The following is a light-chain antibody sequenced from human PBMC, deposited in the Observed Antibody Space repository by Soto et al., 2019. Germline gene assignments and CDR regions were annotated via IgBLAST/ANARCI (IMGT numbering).Light chain of an antibody. CDR1: QSIDGW. V-gene: IGKV1-5*03. CDR3: QQYNTYSWT. CDR2: KAS. J-gene: IGKJ1*01. Sequence: DIQMTQSPSTLSASVGDRVTITCRASQSIDGWLAWYQQKPGKAPNLLISKASSLETGVPSRFSGSGSGTEFTLPISSLQPDDFATYYCQQYNTYSWTFGQRTKVETK.